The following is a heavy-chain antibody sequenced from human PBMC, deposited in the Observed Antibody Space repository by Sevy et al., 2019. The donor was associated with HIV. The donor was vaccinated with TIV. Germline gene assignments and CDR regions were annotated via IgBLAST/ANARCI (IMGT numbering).Heavy chain of an antibody. CDR1: GFTFSSYA. D-gene: IGHD3-10*01. V-gene: IGHV3-30*18. J-gene: IGHJ1*01. CDR2: ISYDGNNK. CDR3: AKDHNLWSEGGFLHH. Sequence: GESLKISCAASGFTFSSYAIHWVRQTPGKGLEWVAVISYDGNNKYYADSVKGPFTVSRDNSKNTLYAQMNSLRAEDTAVYYCAKDHNLWSEGGFLHHWGQGTLVTVSS.